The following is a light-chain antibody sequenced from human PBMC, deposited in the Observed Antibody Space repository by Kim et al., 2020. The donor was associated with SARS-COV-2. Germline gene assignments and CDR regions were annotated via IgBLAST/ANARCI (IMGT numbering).Light chain of an antibody. V-gene: IGKV1-27*01. CDR1: QGISKD. Sequence: ASVGDRVTITCRASQGISKDLAWYQQKPGNAPKLLIFAASALQSGVPTRCSGSGSGTDFTLTISSLQPEDVATYYCQKYNGAPWTFGQGTKVDIK. CDR2: AAS. CDR3: QKYNGAPWT. J-gene: IGKJ1*01.